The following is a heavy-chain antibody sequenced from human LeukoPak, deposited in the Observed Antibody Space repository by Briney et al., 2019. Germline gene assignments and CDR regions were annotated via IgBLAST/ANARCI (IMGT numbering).Heavy chain of an antibody. CDR3: ARGDYYDSSGYYL. CDR2: IYYSGST. Sequence: SETLSLTCTVSGGSISSGGYYWSWIRQHPGKGLEWIGYIYYSGSTYYNPSLKSRVTISVDTSKNQFSLKLSSVTAADTAVYYCARGDYYDSSGYYLWGQGTLVTVSS. D-gene: IGHD3-22*01. V-gene: IGHV4-31*03. J-gene: IGHJ5*02. CDR1: GGSISSGGYY.